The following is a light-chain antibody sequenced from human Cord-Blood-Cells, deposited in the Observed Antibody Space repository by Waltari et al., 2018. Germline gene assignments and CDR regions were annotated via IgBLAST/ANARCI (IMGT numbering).Light chain of an antibody. CDR1: QDMSNY. J-gene: IGKJ2*01. CDR2: DAS. CDR3: HQYDNLPYT. Sequence: DIQMTQSPSSLSASVGDRVTITCQASQDMSNYLNWYQQKPGKAHKLLIYDASNLETGVPSRFSGSGSGTDFTFTIRSLKPEDIATYYCHQYDNLPYTFGHGSKLEIK. V-gene: IGKV1-33*01.